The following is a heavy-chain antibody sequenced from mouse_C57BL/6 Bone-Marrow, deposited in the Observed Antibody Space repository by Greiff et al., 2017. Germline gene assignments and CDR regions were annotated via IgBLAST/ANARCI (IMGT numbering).Heavy chain of an antibody. CDR2: INPSSGYT. V-gene: IGHV1-7*01. CDR3: ARRGPYGYYAMDY. Sequence: VHLVESGAELAKPGASVKLSCKASGYTFTSYWMHWVQQRPGQGLEWIGYINPSSGYTKYNQKFKDKATLTADKSSSTACMQQSSLTDEDSAVYYCARRGPYGYYAMDYWGQGTSVTVSS. CDR1: GYTFTSYW. D-gene: IGHD1-1*02. J-gene: IGHJ4*01.